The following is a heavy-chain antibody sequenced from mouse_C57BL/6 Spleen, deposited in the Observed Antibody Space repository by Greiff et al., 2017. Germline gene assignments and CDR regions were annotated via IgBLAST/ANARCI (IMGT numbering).Heavy chain of an antibody. CDR1: GYTFTDYY. CDR3: ARAPYYSNCGGAY. Sequence: VQLQQSGPELVKPGASVKISCKASGYTFTDYYMNWVKQSHGKSLEWIGDINPNNGGTSYNQKFKGKATLTVDKSSSTAYMELRSLTSEDSAVYYCARAPYYSNCGGAYWGQGTLVTVSA. V-gene: IGHV1-26*01. D-gene: IGHD2-5*01. CDR2: INPNNGGT. J-gene: IGHJ3*01.